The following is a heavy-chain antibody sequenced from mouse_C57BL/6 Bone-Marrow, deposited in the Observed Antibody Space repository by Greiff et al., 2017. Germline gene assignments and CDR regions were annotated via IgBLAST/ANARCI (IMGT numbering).Heavy chain of an antibody. V-gene: IGHV1-26*01. J-gene: IGHJ3*01. CDR3: ARGYSGTRFAY. CDR1: GYTFTDYY. CDR2: INPNSGGT. D-gene: IGHD2-2*01. Sequence: VQLQQSGPELVKPGASVKISCKASGYTFTDYYMNWVKQSHGKSLEWIGDINPNSGGTSYNQKFKGKATLTVDKSSSTAYMELRSLTTEDSAVYYCARGYSGTRFAYWGQGTLVTVSA.